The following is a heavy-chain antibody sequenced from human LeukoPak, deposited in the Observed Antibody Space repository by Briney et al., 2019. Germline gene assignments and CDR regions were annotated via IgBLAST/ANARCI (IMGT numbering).Heavy chain of an antibody. J-gene: IGHJ3*02. Sequence: PGGSLRLSCAASGFTFSSYSMNWVRQAPGKGLEWVSYISSSSSTIYYADSVKGRFTISRDNAKNSLYLQMNSLRAEDTAVYYCARVLQWLVELHDAFDIWGQGTMVTVSS. CDR1: GFTFSSYS. V-gene: IGHV3-48*01. CDR3: ARVLQWLVELHDAFDI. D-gene: IGHD6-19*01. CDR2: ISSSSSTI.